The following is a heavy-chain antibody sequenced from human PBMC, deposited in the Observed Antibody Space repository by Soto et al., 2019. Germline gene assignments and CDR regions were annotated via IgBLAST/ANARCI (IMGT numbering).Heavy chain of an antibody. V-gene: IGHV3-23*01. CDR3: AKDLGYGSSWRYALDM. CDR2: ISGSGGIT. J-gene: IGHJ3*02. CDR1: GFTFSSYA. Sequence: GSLRLSCAASGFTFSSYAMSWVRQAPGQGLEWVSGISGSGGITHYADSVKGRFTISRDNSRNTLHLQMISLRAEDTGVYYCAKDLGYGSSWRYALDMWGQGTLVTVSS. D-gene: IGHD6-13*01.